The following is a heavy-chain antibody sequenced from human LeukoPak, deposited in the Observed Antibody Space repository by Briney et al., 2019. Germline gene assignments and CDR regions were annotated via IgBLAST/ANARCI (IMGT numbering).Heavy chain of an antibody. CDR1: GYTFTGYY. V-gene: IGHV1-2*02. D-gene: IGHD4-17*01. Sequence: ASVKVSCKASGYTFTGYYMHWVRQAPGQGLEWMGWFNPNSGGTNYAQKFQGRVAMTRDTSISTAYMELSRLRSDDTAVYYCARGATVTTHVYYYYYYMDVWGKGTTVTVSS. CDR3: ARGATVTTHVYYYYYYMDV. CDR2: FNPNSGGT. J-gene: IGHJ6*03.